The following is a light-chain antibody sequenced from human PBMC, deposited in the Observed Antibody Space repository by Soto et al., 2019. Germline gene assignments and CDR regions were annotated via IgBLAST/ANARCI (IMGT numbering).Light chain of an antibody. J-gene: IGLJ1*01. CDR3: GSYAGNSYV. V-gene: IGLV2-8*01. CDR1: SSDVGGYNY. CDR2: EVS. Sequence: QSALTQPPSASGSPGQSVTISCTGTSSDVGGYNYVSWYQQHPGKAPKLMIYEVSKRPSGVPDRFSGSKSDNTASLTVSGLQAEDEADYYCGSYAGNSYVFGTGTKVTVL.